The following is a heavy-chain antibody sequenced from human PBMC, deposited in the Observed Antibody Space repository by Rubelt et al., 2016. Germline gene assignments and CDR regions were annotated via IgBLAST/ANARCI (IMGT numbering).Heavy chain of an antibody. CDR1: GGSFSGYY. CDR3: ARRPLLYYFDY. V-gene: IGHV4-34*01. CDR2: INHSGST. D-gene: IGHD2-8*02. Sequence: QEQLQQWGAGLLKPSETLSLTCAVYGGSFSGYYWSWIRQPPGKGLEWIGEINHSGSTTYNPSLKSRVTISVDTSKNQFSLKLSSVTAADTAVYYCARRPLLYYFDYWGQGSLVIVSS. J-gene: IGHJ4*02.